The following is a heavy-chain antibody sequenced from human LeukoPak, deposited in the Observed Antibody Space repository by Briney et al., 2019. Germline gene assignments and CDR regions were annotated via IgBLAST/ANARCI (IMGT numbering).Heavy chain of an antibody. V-gene: IGHV3-74*01. Sequence: PGGSLRLSCAASGFTFSSYWMHWVRQAPGKGLVWVSRINSDGSSTSYADSVKGRFTISRDNAKNTLYLQMNSLRAEDTAVYFCARGFSSYCSGGSCATAFDIWGQGTMVTVSS. CDR1: GFTFSSYW. D-gene: IGHD2-15*01. CDR3: ARGFSSYCSGGSCATAFDI. CDR2: INSDGSST. J-gene: IGHJ3*02.